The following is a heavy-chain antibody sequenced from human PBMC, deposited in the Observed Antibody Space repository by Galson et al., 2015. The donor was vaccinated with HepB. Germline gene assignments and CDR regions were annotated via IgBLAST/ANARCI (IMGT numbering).Heavy chain of an antibody. Sequence: SVKVSCKASGYTFTSYAMHWVRQAPGQRLEWMGWINAGNGNTKYSQKFQGRVTITRDTSASTAYMELSSLRSEDTAVYYCARERGGSSGWYYFDYWGQGTLVTVSS. CDR1: GYTFTSYA. D-gene: IGHD6-19*01. J-gene: IGHJ4*02. CDR2: INAGNGNT. CDR3: ARERGGSSGWYYFDY. V-gene: IGHV1-3*01.